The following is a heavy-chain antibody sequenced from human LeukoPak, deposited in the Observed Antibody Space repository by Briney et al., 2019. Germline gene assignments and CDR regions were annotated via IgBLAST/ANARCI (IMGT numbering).Heavy chain of an antibody. CDR1: GITLSTCG. V-gene: IGHV3-23*01. D-gene: IGHD3-22*01. CDR2: ISASGGGT. CDR3: AKRGVVIRVILVGFHKEAYYFDS. J-gene: IGHJ4*02. Sequence: GGSLRLSCAVSGITLSTCGMSWVRQAPGKGLEWVAGISASGGGTNYADSVKGRFTISRDDPKNTLYLQMNSLRAEDTAVYFCAKRGVVIRVILVGFHKEAYYFDSWGQGALVTVSS.